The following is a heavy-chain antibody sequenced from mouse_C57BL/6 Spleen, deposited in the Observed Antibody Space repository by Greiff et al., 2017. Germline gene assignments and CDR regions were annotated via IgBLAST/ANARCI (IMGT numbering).Heavy chain of an antibody. CDR3: AKSPFNWDVKGGYAMDY. D-gene: IGHD4-1*01. J-gene: IGHJ4*01. CDR1: GYSFTDYN. V-gene: IGHV1-39*01. Sequence: VQLQQSGPELVKPGASVKLSCKASGYSFTDYNMNWVKQSNGKSLEWIGVLNPNYGTTSYNQKFKGKATLTVDHSSSPAYMQRKCRTSDDAAVYYCAKSPFNWDVKGGYAMDYWGQGTSVTVSS. CDR2: LNPNYGTT.